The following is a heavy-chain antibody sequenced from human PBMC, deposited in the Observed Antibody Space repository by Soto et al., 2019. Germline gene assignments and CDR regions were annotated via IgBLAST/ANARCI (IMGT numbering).Heavy chain of an antibody. CDR3: ARDGGVPARFGP. CDR2: ISAYNGNT. D-gene: IGHD2-8*02. J-gene: IGHJ5*02. V-gene: IGHV1-18*01. Sequence: QVQLVQSGAEVKKPGASVKVSCKASGYTFTSYGISWVRQAPGQGLEWMAWISAYNGNTNYAQKLQGRVTMTTATTTSKADMELRSLRSDDTAVYYVARDGGVPARFGPWGQGTLGTVSS. CDR1: GYTFTSYG.